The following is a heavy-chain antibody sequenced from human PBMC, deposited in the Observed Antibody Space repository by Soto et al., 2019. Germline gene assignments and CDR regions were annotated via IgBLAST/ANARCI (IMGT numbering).Heavy chain of an antibody. D-gene: IGHD3-16*01. CDR2: VFSSGTT. J-gene: IGHJ6*02. Sequence: VQLRESGPGLVKPSQTLSLTCTVSGDSISSGNKYWSWIRQPPGKGLEWIGYVFSSGTTYYNPSVKGRLSISLDASENQFSLKFASVTDADSAVYYCARVPSPFDYYYAMDVWGQGTTVNVSS. CDR1: GDSISSGNKY. V-gene: IGHV4-30-4*01. CDR3: ARVPSPFDYYYAMDV.